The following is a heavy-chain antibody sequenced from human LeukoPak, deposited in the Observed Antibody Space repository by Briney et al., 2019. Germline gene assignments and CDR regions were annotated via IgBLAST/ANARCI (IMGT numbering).Heavy chain of an antibody. CDR3: ARAAVGSYYFDY. Sequence: GGSLRLSCAASGFTFSSYYMSWVRQAPGKGLEWVSVIYSGGSTYYSDSVKGRFTISRDISKSTLYLQMNNLRADDTAVYYCARAAVGSYYFDYWGQGTLVTVSS. CDR1: GFTFSSYY. D-gene: IGHD3-10*01. V-gene: IGHV3-53*01. J-gene: IGHJ4*02. CDR2: IYSGGST.